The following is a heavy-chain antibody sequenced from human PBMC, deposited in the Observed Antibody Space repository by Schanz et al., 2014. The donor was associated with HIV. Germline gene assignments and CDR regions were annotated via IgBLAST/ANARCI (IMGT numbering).Heavy chain of an antibody. J-gene: IGHJ5*02. CDR3: ARDVINYDFWSGYYT. CDR1: GFTFSSYW. V-gene: IGHV3-33*01. CDR2: IWYDGSNK. D-gene: IGHD3-3*01. Sequence: QVRLVESGGGVVQPGRSLRLSCAASGFTFSSYWMHWVRQAPGKGLEWVAVIWYDGSNKYYADSVKGRFTVSRDNSKNTLYLQMNSLRVEDTAVYFCARDVINYDFWSGYYTWGQGTRVTVSS.